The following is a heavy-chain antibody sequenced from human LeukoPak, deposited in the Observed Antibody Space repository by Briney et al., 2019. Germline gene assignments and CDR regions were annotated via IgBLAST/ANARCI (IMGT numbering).Heavy chain of an antibody. D-gene: IGHD1-14*01. CDR1: GGSISNRDYY. Sequence: SETLSLTCTVSGGSISNRDYYWSWIRQPPGKGLEWIGYIYYSGSTNYNPSLKSRVTISVDTSKNQFSLKLSSVTAADTAVYYCARGTGLGGNAFDIWGQGTMVTVSS. CDR2: IYYSGST. CDR3: ARGTGLGGNAFDI. V-gene: IGHV4-61*08. J-gene: IGHJ3*02.